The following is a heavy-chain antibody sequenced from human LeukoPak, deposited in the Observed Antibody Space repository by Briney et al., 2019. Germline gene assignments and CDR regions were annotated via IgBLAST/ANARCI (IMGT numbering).Heavy chain of an antibody. CDR2: IYYSGST. D-gene: IGHD3-3*01. CDR3: ARYDFNKFFDY. CDR1: GGSISNYY. Sequence: SGTLSLTCTVSGGSISNYYWSWIRQPPGKGLEWIGYIYYSGSTNYNPSLKGRVTMSVDTSKNQFSLKLSSVTAADTAVYYCARYDFNKFFDYWGQGTLVTVSS. V-gene: IGHV4-59*01. J-gene: IGHJ4*02.